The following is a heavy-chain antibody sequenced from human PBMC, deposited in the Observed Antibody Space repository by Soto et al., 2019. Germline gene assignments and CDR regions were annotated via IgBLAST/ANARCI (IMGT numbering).Heavy chain of an antibody. Sequence: QVQLVESGGGVVQPGRSLRLSCAASGFTFSSYAMHWVRRAPGKGLEWVAVISYDGSNKYYADSVKGRFTISRDNSKNTLYLQMNSLRAEDTAVYYCARGEGSGWYFDYWGQGTLVTVSS. CDR1: GFTFSSYA. V-gene: IGHV3-30-3*01. J-gene: IGHJ4*02. CDR2: ISYDGSNK. D-gene: IGHD6-19*01. CDR3: ARGEGSGWYFDY.